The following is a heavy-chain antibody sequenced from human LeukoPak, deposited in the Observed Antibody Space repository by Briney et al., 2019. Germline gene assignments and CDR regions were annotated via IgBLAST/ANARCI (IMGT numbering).Heavy chain of an antibody. Sequence: ASVKVSCKASGYTFTSYGISWVRQAPGQGLEWMGWISAYNGNTNYAQKLQGRVTMTTDTSTSTAYMELRSLRSDDTAVYYCARDRYSGSSSVLGYFDYWGQGTLVTASS. CDR1: GYTFTSYG. CDR2: ISAYNGNT. V-gene: IGHV1-18*01. J-gene: IGHJ4*03. D-gene: IGHD1-26*01. CDR3: ARDRYSGSSSVLGYFDY.